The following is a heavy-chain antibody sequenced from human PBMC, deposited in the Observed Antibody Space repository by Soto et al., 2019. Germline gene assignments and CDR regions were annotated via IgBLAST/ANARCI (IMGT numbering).Heavy chain of an antibody. CDR2: IWYDGSNK. CDR1: GFTFSSYG. Sequence: GGSLRLSCAASGFTFSSYGMHWVRQAPGKGLEWVAVIWYDGSNKYYADSVKGRFTISRDNSKNTLYLQMNRLRAEDTAVYYCTRDRIADSSSWYSDLDDWGQGTLVTVSS. CDR3: TRDRIADSSSWYSDLDD. J-gene: IGHJ4*02. V-gene: IGHV3-33*01. D-gene: IGHD6-13*01.